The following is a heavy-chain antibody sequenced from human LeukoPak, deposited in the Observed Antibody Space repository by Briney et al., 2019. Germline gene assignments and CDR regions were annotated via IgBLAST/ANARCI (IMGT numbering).Heavy chain of an antibody. Sequence: ASVKVSCKASGGTFSTDALAWVRQGPGQGPEWMGRIIPVFGTTNYAETFQGRVTITADISTSTAYMQLSSLRSEDTAVYYCAREAGIAITGTIWYFNLWGRGTLVTVSS. V-gene: IGHV1-69*06. CDR2: IIPVFGTT. J-gene: IGHJ2*01. D-gene: IGHD1/OR15-1a*01. CDR3: AREAGIAITGTIWYFNL. CDR1: GGTFSTDA.